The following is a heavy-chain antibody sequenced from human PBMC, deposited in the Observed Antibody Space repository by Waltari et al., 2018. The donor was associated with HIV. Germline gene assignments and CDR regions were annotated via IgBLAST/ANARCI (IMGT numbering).Heavy chain of an antibody. CDR2: MNPNSGNT. D-gene: IGHD3-22*01. CDR3: ARVYYDSSGYYGAAGY. CDR1: GYTFTRYD. J-gene: IGHJ4*02. V-gene: IGHV1-8*01. Sequence: QVQLVQSGAEVKKTGASVKVSCKASGYTFTRYDINWVRQATGQGLEWMGWMNPNSGNTGYAEKFQGRVTMTRNTSISTAFMEVSSLRSEDTAVYYCARVYYDSSGYYGAAGYWGQGTLVTVSS.